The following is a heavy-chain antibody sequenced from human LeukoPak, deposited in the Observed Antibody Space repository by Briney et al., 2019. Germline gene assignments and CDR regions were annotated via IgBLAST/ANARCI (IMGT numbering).Heavy chain of an antibody. CDR2: IKQDGSEK. CDR3: ASGGYSSSWNGTRPLDY. CDR1: GFTFSSYW. D-gene: IGHD6-13*01. V-gene: IGHV3-7*01. J-gene: IGHJ4*02. Sequence: GGSLRLSCAASGFTFSSYWMSWVRQAPGKGLEWVANIKQDGSEKYYVDSVKGRFTISRDNAKNSLYLQMNSLRAEDTAVYYCASGGYSSSWNGTRPLDYWGQGTLVTVSS.